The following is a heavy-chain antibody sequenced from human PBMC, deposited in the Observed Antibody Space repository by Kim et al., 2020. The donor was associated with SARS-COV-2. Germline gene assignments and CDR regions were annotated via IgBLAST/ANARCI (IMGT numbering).Heavy chain of an antibody. D-gene: IGHD3-22*01. CDR3: TKHYYYEQS. V-gene: IGHV3-48*03. J-gene: IGHJ5*02. CDR1: GFTFSTYE. Sequence: GGSLRLSCAASGFTFSTYEMNWLRQSPGKGLEWVSYISRGGGTVFYADSVKGRFTISRDDAKNSLYLQMNSLRAEDTAVYYCTKHYYYEQSWGRGTLVTVSS. CDR2: ISRGGGTV.